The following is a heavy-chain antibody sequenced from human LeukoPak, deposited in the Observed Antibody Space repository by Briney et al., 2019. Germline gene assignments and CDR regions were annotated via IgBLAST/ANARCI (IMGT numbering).Heavy chain of an antibody. CDR1: GGSISSYC. V-gene: IGHV4-59*08. J-gene: IGHJ4*02. D-gene: IGHD5-18*01. CDR2: TYYSGRT. CDR3: ARRVDTAMEPYYFDY. Sequence: PSETLSLTGTVTGGSISSYCWSWLRQPPGKGLKWIGYTYYSGRTNYNPSLKSRVTISVDTSKNQFSLKLRSVTAADTAVYYCARRVDTAMEPYYFDYWGQGTLVTVSS.